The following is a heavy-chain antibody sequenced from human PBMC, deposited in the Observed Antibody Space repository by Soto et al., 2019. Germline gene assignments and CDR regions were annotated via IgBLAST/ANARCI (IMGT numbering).Heavy chain of an antibody. CDR1: GGSISSYY. CDR3: ARVGEYSSTMDYYYYGMDV. V-gene: IGHV4-59*01. CDR2: IYYSGST. Sequence: SETLSLTCTVSGGSISSYYWSWIRQPPGKGLEWIGYIYYSGSTNYNPSLKSRVTISVDTSKNQFSLKLSSVTAADTAVYYCARVGEYSSTMDYYYYGMDVWGQGTKVTVYS. J-gene: IGHJ6*02. D-gene: IGHD6-6*01.